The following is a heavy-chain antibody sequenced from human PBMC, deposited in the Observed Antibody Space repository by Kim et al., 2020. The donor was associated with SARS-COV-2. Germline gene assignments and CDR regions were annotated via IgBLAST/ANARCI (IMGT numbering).Heavy chain of an antibody. CDR2: IIPIFGTA. Sequence: SVKVSCKASGGTFSSYAISWVRQAPGQGLEWMGGIIPIFGTANYAQKFQGRVTITADESTSTAYMELSSLRSEDTAVYYCARSTPLYGVAGRLVGPPDYWGQGTLVTVSS. D-gene: IGHD6-19*01. J-gene: IGHJ4*02. V-gene: IGHV1-69*13. CDR3: ARSTPLYGVAGRLVGPPDY. CDR1: GGTFSSYA.